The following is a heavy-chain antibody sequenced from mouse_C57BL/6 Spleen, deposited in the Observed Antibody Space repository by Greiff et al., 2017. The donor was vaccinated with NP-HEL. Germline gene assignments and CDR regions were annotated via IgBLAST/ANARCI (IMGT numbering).Heavy chain of an antibody. CDR3: ARWDYGSRTGYFDY. J-gene: IGHJ2*01. CDR1: GYTFTSYW. D-gene: IGHD1-1*01. Sequence: VQLQQSGAELVKPGASVKLSCKASGYTFTSYWMQWVKQRPGQGLEWIGEIDPSDSYTNYNQKFKGKATLTVDTSSSTAYMQLSSLTSEDSAVYYCARWDYGSRTGYFDYWGQGTTLTLSS. CDR2: IDPSDSYT. V-gene: IGHV1-50*01.